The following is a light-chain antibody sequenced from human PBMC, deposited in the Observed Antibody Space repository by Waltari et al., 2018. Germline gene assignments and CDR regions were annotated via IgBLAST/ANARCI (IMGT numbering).Light chain of an antibody. CDR3: SSYTSISTLV. V-gene: IGLV2-14*01. Sequence: QSALTQPASVSGSPGQSITISCTGTSSDVGGYHYASWFQQHPGRAPKLMIYDVSKRPSGVSNRFSGSKSGNAASLTISGLQAEDEADYYCSSYTSISTLVFGVGTKVTVL. CDR1: SSDVGGYHY. J-gene: IGLJ3*02. CDR2: DVS.